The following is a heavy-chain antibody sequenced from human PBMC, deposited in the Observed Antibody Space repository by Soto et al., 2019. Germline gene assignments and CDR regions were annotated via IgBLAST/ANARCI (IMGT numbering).Heavy chain of an antibody. CDR3: SRALVGIHYWDTVASLLLCRSSALVIPAE. Sequence: GKGLEWVSSISSSSSYIYYADSVKGRFTISRDNAKNSLYLQMNSLRAEDTAVYYCSRALVGIHYWDTVASLLLCRSSALVIPAE. CDR2: ISSSSSYI. V-gene: IGHV3-21*01. D-gene: IGHD2-2*01. J-gene: IGHJ1*01.